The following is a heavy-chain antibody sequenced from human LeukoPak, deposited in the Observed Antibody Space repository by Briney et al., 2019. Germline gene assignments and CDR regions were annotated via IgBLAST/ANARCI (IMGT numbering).Heavy chain of an antibody. CDR2: INHSGST. V-gene: IGHV4-34*01. J-gene: IGHJ5*02. CDR1: GGSFSGYD. Sequence: PSETLSLTCAVYGGSFSGYDWSWIRQPPGKELQWIGEINHSGSTNYNPSLKSRVTISLDTSKKQFSVKLSSVTAADTAVYYCARRVRIIWGGTSRRNWFDPWGQGILVTVSS. D-gene: IGHD3-10*01. CDR3: ARRVRIIWGGTSRRNWFDP.